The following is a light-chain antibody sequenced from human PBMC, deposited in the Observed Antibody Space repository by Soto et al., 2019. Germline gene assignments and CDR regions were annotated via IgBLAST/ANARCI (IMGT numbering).Light chain of an antibody. Sequence: SVLTQPPSVSGAPGQRVTISCTGSSSNIGAGYDVHWYQKIPGTAPKLLIYGNSNRTSGVHDRFSGSKSGTSASLAITGLQAEDEADYYCQSYDSSLRGWVFGGGTKLTVL. CDR1: SSNIGAGYD. J-gene: IGLJ3*02. CDR3: QSYDSSLRGWV. CDR2: GNS. V-gene: IGLV1-40*01.